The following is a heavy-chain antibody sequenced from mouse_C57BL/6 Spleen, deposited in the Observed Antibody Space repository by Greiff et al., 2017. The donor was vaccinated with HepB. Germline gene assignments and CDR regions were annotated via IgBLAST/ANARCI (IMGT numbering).Heavy chain of an antibody. J-gene: IGHJ2*01. V-gene: IGHV1-47*01. CDR3: ARGNYYYGSSQYYFDY. Sequence: VKLQQSGAELVKPGASVKMSCKASGYTFTTYPIEWMKQNHGKSLEWIGNFHPYNDDTKYNEKFKGKATLTVEKSSSTVYLELSRLTSDDSAVYYCARGNYYYGSSQYYFDYWGQGTTLTVSS. CDR2: FHPYNDDT. D-gene: IGHD1-1*01. CDR1: GYTFTTYP.